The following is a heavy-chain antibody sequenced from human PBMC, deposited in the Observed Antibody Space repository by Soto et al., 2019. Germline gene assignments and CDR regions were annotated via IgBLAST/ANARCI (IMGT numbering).Heavy chain of an antibody. CDR1: GGTFSSYA. D-gene: IGHD3-22*01. J-gene: IGHJ5*02. CDR3: ARGGITYYYDSSGYGVLKNWFDT. CDR2: IIPIFGTA. Sequence: QVQLVQSGAEVKKPGSSVKVSCKASGGTFSSYAISWVRQAPGQGLEWMGGIIPIFGTANYAQKFQGRVTITADESTSTPYMELSSLRSEDTAVYYCARGGITYYYDSSGYGVLKNWFDTWGQGTLVTVSS. V-gene: IGHV1-69*12.